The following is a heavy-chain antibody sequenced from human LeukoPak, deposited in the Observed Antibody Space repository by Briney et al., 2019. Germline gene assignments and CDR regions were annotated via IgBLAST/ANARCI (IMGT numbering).Heavy chain of an antibody. CDR3: ARENGYSSGWYIY. Sequence: GGSLRLSCAASGFTFSSYWMSWVRQAPGKGLEWVANIKQDGSEKYYVDSVKGRFTISRDNAKNSLYLQMNSLRAEDTAVYYCARENGYSSGWYIYWGQGTLVTVSS. V-gene: IGHV3-7*01. CDR1: GFTFSSYW. J-gene: IGHJ4*02. CDR2: IKQDGSEK. D-gene: IGHD6-19*01.